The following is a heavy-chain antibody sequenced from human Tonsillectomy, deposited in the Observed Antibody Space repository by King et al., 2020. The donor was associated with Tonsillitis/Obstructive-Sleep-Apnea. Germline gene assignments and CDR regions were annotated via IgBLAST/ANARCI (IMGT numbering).Heavy chain of an antibody. CDR1: GFTFGDYA. CDR2: IRSKAYGGTT. Sequence: VQLVESGGGLVKPGRSLRLSCTASGFTFGDYAMSWFRQAPGKGLEWVGFIRSKAYGGTTEYAAFVKGRFTISRDDSKSIAYLQMNSLKTEDTAVYSCTFTFGGVIASEFDYWGQGTLVTVSS. V-gene: IGHV3-49*05. CDR3: TFTFGGVIASEFDY. D-gene: IGHD3-16*02. J-gene: IGHJ4*02.